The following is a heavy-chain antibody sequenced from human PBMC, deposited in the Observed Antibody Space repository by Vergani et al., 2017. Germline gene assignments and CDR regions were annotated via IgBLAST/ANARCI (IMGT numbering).Heavy chain of an antibody. CDR1: GGSISSSSYY. V-gene: IGHV4-39*07. J-gene: IGHJ3*02. Sequence: QLQLQESGPGLVKPSETLSLTCTVSGGSISSSSYYWGWIRQPPGKGLEWIGSIYYSGSTYYNPSLRSRVTISVDTSKNQFSLELSSVTAADTAVYYCARDYGDYWNAFDIWGQGTMVTASS. CDR2: IYYSGST. CDR3: ARDYGDYWNAFDI. D-gene: IGHD4-17*01.